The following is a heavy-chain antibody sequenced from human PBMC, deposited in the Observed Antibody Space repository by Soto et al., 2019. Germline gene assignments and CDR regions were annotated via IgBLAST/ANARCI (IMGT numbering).Heavy chain of an antibody. CDR1: GGSXRSGAYC. CDR2: IYYSGST. J-gene: IGHJ5*02. Sequence: PSETLSLTCTVSGGSXRSGAYCWRLDRQPPWKGLEWIWYIYYSGSTNYNPSLKSRVTISVDTSKNQFSLKLSSVTAADTAVYYCARGGSGWYQYLWFDPWGQGTLVTVSS. D-gene: IGHD6-19*01. V-gene: IGHV4-61*08. CDR3: ARGGSGWYQYLWFDP.